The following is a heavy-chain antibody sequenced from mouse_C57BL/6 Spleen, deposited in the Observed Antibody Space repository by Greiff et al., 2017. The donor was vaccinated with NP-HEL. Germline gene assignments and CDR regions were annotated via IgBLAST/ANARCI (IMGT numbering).Heavy chain of an antibody. D-gene: IGHD4-1*01. Sequence: QVQLQQPGAELVKPGASVKLSCKASGYTFTSYWMQWVKQRPGQGLEWIGEIDPSDTYTNYNQKFKGKATLTVDTSSSTAYMQLSSLTSEDSAVFYGARGGGAGTGGAWFAYWGQGTLVTVSA. J-gene: IGHJ3*01. CDR3: ARGGGAGTGGAWFAY. CDR2: IDPSDTYT. V-gene: IGHV1-50*01. CDR1: GYTFTSYW.